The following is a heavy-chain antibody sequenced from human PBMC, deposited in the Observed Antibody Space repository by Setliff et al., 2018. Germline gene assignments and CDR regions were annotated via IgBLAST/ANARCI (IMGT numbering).Heavy chain of an antibody. D-gene: IGHD6-19*01. Sequence: GESLKISCKVSGDSLSSDWIAWVRQMPGKGLEWMGIIYPGDSDTKYSPSFQGQVTISADKSISTAYLQLSSLKASDTAMYYCARQAGNSNIDYWGRGTLVTVSS. CDR3: ARQAGNSNIDY. V-gene: IGHV5-51*01. J-gene: IGHJ4*02. CDR1: GDSLSSDW. CDR2: IYPGDSDT.